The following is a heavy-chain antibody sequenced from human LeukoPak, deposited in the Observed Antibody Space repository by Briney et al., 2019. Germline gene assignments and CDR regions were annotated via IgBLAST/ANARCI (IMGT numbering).Heavy chain of an antibody. D-gene: IGHD6-13*01. CDR2: INHSGST. Sequence: SGTLSLTCAVYGGSFSGYDWSWIRQPPGKGLEWIGEINHSGSTNYNPSLKSRVTISVDTSKNQFSLKLSSVTAADTAVYYCARAYSSSWYYDAFDIWGQGTMVTVSS. CDR1: GGSFSGYD. J-gene: IGHJ3*02. V-gene: IGHV4-34*01. CDR3: ARAYSSSWYYDAFDI.